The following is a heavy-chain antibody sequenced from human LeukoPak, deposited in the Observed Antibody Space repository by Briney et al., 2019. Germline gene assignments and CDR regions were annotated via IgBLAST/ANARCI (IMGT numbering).Heavy chain of an antibody. CDR3: ARGRGGSYHY. Sequence: GGSLRLSCAASGFTFSNDWKHWVRQAPGKGLVWVSRINTDGSTTTYADSVKGRFTISRDNAKNTLYLQMNSLRVEDTAVYYCARGRGGSYHYWGQGTLVTVSS. J-gene: IGHJ4*02. V-gene: IGHV3-74*01. CDR2: INTDGSTT. D-gene: IGHD1-26*01. CDR1: GFTFSNDW.